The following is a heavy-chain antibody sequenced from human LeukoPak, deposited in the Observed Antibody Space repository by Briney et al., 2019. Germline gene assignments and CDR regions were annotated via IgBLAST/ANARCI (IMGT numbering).Heavy chain of an antibody. CDR1: GGSIISSSYS. J-gene: IGHJ4*02. D-gene: IGHD1-14*01. V-gene: IGHV4-39*01. CDR3: ARLGTFVAYFDY. CDR2: IYYSGST. Sequence: SSETLSLTCTVSGGSIISSSYSWSWIRQPPGTRLARIGSIYYSGSTYYNPSLKSRVTISVDTSKNQFSLKLSSVTAADTAVYYCARLGTFVAYFDYWGQGTLVTVSS.